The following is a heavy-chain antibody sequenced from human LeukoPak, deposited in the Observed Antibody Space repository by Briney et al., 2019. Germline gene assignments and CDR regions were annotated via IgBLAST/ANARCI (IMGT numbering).Heavy chain of an antibody. CDR3: AGYDSSGYSYFDY. D-gene: IGHD3-22*01. CDR2: IDPNSGGT. J-gene: IGHJ4*02. Sequence: ASVKVSCKASGYSFTGYYIHWVRQAPGQGLEWMGWIDPNSGGTNYAQKFQGRVTMTRDTSISTAYMDLGRLRSDDTAVYYCAGYDSSGYSYFDYWGQGTLVTVSS. V-gene: IGHV1-2*02. CDR1: GYSFTGYY.